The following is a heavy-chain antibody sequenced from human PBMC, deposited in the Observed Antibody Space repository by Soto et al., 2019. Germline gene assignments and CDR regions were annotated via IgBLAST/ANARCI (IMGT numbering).Heavy chain of an antibody. CDR2: ISASGGVI. Sequence: RGSMSLACVPSTFTFTHYAVVWVSPVQEKGLEWDSGISASGGVIFYADAVRGRFTISRDNSKNTLYLQMNSLRAADTALYYCSYCGHFDSLYCQGGFDPWGQGTLVTVSS. J-gene: IGHJ5*02. CDR3: SYCGHFDSLYCQGGFDP. D-gene: IGHD3-3*02. V-gene: IGHV3-23*01. CDR1: TFTFTHYA.